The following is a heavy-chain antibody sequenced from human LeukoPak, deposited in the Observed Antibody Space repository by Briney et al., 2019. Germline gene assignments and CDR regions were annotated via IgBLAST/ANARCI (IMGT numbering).Heavy chain of an antibody. J-gene: IGHJ4*02. V-gene: IGHV4-59*01. Sequence: SETLSLTCTVSGGSISSYYWSWIRQPPGKGLEWIGYIYYSGSTNYNPSLKSRVTISVDTSKNQFSLKLSSVTAADTAVYYCARGAYYYDSSGCYDYWGQGTLVTVSS. CDR1: GGSISSYY. CDR2: IYYSGST. CDR3: ARGAYYYDSSGCYDY. D-gene: IGHD3-22*01.